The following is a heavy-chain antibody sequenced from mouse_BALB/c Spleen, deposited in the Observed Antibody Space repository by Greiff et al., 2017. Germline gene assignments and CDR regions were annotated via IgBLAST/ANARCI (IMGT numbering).Heavy chain of an antibody. J-gene: IGHJ2*01. Sequence: DVKLVESGAELVKPGASVKLSCTASGFNIKDTYMHWVKQRPEQGLEWIGRIDPANGNTKYDPKFQGKATITADTSSNTAYLQLSSLTSEDTAVYYCARDSGDYWGQGTTLTVSS. V-gene: IGHV14-3*02. CDR3: ARDSGDY. CDR2: IDPANGNT. CDR1: GFNIKDTY.